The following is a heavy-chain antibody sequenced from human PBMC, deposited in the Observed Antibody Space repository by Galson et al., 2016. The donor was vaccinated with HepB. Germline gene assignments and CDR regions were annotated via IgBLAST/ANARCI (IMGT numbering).Heavy chain of an antibody. J-gene: IGHJ6*02. CDR1: GFTFSSFA. Sequence: SLRLSCAASGFTFSSFAMTWVRQAPGKGLEWGSSLSGSADKSFYADSLKGRFTISRDNFNNTVFLQMTSLRAEDTAVYYCARRPVSGAAGYYHGMDVWGQGTTVIVSS. CDR2: LSGSADKS. CDR3: ARRPVSGAAGYYHGMDV. D-gene: IGHD6-25*01. V-gene: IGHV3-23*01.